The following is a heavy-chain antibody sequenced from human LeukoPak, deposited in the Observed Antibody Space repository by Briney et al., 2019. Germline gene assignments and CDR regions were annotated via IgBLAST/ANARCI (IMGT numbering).Heavy chain of an antibody. J-gene: IGHJ4*01. CDR1: GYRFTTYG. D-gene: IGHD2-2*01. V-gene: IGHV1-18*01. CDR2: INVYSGST. Sequence: ASVKVSCKASGYRFTTYGISWVRQAPGQGLEWMAWINVYSGSTDYKADLQGRLTVATETSTTTAHMELRSLRSDDTAVYYCVFGECSSTSCYPRRDYWGHGTLVTVSS. CDR3: VFGECSSTSCYPRRDY.